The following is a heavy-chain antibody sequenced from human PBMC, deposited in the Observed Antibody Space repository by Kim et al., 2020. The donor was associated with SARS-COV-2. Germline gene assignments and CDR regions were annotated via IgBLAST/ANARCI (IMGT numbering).Heavy chain of an antibody. CDR2: LSDSGGYT. CDR1: GFTFSSFA. CDR3: AKKGIRARGQWYFVL. J-gene: IGHJ2*01. D-gene: IGHD1-20*01. Sequence: GGSLRLSCAASGFTFSSFAMTWVRQPPGKGLEWVSILSDSGGYTFYADSVKGRFTISRDNSKNTLYLQMNSLRAEDTAVYYCAKKGIRARGQWYFVLWWRGTLVTVP. V-gene: IGHV3-23*01.